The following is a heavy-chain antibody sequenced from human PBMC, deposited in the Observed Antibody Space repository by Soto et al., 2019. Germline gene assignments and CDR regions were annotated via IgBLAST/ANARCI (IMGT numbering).Heavy chain of an antibody. V-gene: IGHV1-18*01. CDR2: ISDYNGNT. CDR1: GYTFNNYG. Sequence: VSVKVSCKTSGYTFNNYGISWVRQAPGQGLEWMGWISDYNGNTNYPQKFQGRVTMTTDISTKTVYMVLTSLRSDDTAVYYCARDGYYGSGSYGMDVWGRGTTVTVSS. CDR3: ARDGYYGSGSYGMDV. D-gene: IGHD3-10*01. J-gene: IGHJ6*02.